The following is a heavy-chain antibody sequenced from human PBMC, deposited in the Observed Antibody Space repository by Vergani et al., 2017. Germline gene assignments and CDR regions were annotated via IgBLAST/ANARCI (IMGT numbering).Heavy chain of an antibody. D-gene: IGHD3-10*01. CDR3: ARDPRYGSGSDYAYYYYYGMDV. CDR1: GFTFSSYG. Sequence: QVQLVESGGGVVQPGRSLRLSCAASGFTFSSYGMHWVRQAPGKGLEWVAVIWYDGSNKYYADSVKGRFTISRDNSKNTLYLQMNSLRAEDTAVYYCARDPRYGSGSDYAYYYYYGMDVWGQGTTVTVSS. CDR2: IWYDGSNK. J-gene: IGHJ6*02. V-gene: IGHV3-33*01.